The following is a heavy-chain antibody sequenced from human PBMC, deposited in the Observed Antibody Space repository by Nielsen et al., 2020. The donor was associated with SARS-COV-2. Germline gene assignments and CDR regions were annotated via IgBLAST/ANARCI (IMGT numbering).Heavy chain of an antibody. CDR2: IIPILGIA. V-gene: IGHV1-69*10. D-gene: IGHD2-2*01. Sequence: SVKVSCKASGGTFSSYTISWVRQAPGQGLEWMGWIIPILGIANYAQKFQGRVTITADKSTSTAYMELSSLRSEDTAVYYCARDGPTRATATDYWGQGTLVTVS. CDR1: GGTFSSYT. J-gene: IGHJ4*02. CDR3: ARDGPTRATATDY.